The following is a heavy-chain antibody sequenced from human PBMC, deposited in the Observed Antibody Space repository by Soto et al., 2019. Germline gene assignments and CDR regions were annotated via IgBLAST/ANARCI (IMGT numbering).Heavy chain of an antibody. J-gene: IGHJ6*02. Sequence: GESLKISCKASGYSFTTDWIGWVRQMPGKGLEWMGIIYPGDSDTRYSPSFQGKVTVSADKSISTAYLQWSSLKASDTDMYYCARLDGYSSSLDPYGMDVWGQGTRVTVSS. CDR3: ARLDGYSSSLDPYGMDV. V-gene: IGHV5-51*01. D-gene: IGHD6-13*01. CDR2: IYPGDSDT. CDR1: GYSFTTDW.